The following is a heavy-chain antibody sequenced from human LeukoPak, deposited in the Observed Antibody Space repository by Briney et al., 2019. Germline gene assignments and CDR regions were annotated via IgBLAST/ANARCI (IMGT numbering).Heavy chain of an antibody. V-gene: IGHV4-59*08. D-gene: IGHD5-12*01. CDR3: ARGGIVATMTEYYFDY. CDR1: GGSTSTYY. Sequence: SETLSLTRTVSGGSTSTYYWNWIRQAPGKGLEWIGYTWYSGRTNHNPSLRSRVTISLDTAKRQFSLRLSSVTAADTAVYYCARGGIVATMTEYYFDYWGQGTLVTASS. CDR2: TWYSGRT. J-gene: IGHJ4*02.